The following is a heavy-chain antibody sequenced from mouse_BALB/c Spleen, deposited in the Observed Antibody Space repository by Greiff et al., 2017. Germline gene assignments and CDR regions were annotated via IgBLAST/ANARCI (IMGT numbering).Heavy chain of an antibody. V-gene: IGHV5-9*03. CDR1: GFTFSSYT. CDR2: ISSGGGNT. J-gene: IGHJ4*01. D-gene: IGHD3-2*01. CDR3: ARNRDSSGYVLYAMDY. Sequence: EVKLQESGGGLVKPGGSLKLSCAASGFTFSSYTMSWVRQTPEKRLEWVATISSGGGNTYYPDSVKGRFTISRDNAKNNLYLQMSSLRSEDTALYYCARNRDSSGYVLYAMDYWGQGTSVTVSS.